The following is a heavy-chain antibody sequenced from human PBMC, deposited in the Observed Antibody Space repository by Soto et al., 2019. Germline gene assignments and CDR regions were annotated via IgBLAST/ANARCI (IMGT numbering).Heavy chain of an antibody. CDR2: IKNDGART. V-gene: IGHV3-74*01. CDR3: ARDLRSHFDY. CDR1: GFTFSTYW. Sequence: GSLRLSCAASGFTFSTYWMHWVRQAPGEGLVWVSAIKNDGARTSYADSVKGRFTISRDNAKNTLYLQLNNLRAEDTAVYYCARDLRSHFDYWGHGTLVTVSS. J-gene: IGHJ4*01.